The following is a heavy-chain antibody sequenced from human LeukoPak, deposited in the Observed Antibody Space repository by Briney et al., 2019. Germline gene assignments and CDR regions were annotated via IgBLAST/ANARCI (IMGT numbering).Heavy chain of an antibody. J-gene: IGHJ4*02. CDR3: AKSGGRGWYPADY. CDR1: GFTFSSYG. Sequence: PGGSLRLSCVASGFTFSSYGLQWVRQAPGKGLEWVAVIWNDGSSEYYRDSVKGRFTISIDNSKNTVYLQMNSLRVEDTGLYYCAKSGGRGWYPADYWGQGILVTVSS. V-gene: IGHV3-33*06. CDR2: IWNDGSSE. D-gene: IGHD6-19*01.